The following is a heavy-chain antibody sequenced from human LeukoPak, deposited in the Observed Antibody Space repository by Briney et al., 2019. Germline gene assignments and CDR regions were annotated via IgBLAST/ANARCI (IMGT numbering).Heavy chain of an antibody. CDR1: GYTFTGYY. D-gene: IGHD2-2*01. V-gene: IGHV1-2*02. Sequence: ASVKVSCRASGYTFTGYYMHWVRQAPGQGLEWMGWTNPNSGGTNYAQKFQGRVTMTRDTSISTAYMELSRLRSDDTAVYYCARDQYIVVVPAAQPVDYWGQGTLVTVSP. CDR2: TNPNSGGT. CDR3: ARDQYIVVVPAAQPVDY. J-gene: IGHJ4*02.